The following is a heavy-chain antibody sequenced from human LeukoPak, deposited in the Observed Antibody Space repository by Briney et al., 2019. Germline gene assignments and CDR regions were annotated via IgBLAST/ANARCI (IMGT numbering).Heavy chain of an antibody. CDR2: IIPIFGTA. D-gene: IGHD6-13*01. Sequence: SVKVSCKASGGTFSSYAISWVRQAPGQGLEWMGGIIPIFGTANYAQKFQGRVTITTDESTSTAYMELSSLRSEDTAVYYCASHGSPKLIATSGHPPLGWFDPWGQGTLVTVSS. J-gene: IGHJ5*02. V-gene: IGHV1-69*05. CDR3: ASHGSPKLIATSGHPPLGWFDP. CDR1: GGTFSSYA.